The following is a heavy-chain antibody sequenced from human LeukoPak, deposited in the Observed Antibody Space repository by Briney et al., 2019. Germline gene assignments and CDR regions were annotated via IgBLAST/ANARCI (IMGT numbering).Heavy chain of an antibody. J-gene: IGHJ4*02. CDR2: IGIRGDT. CDR1: GFTFIDYD. CDR3: ARGGIQVSGIDEFDY. V-gene: IGHV3-13*01. D-gene: IGHD6-19*01. Sequence: GGSLRLSCAASGFTFIDYDMHWVRQAIGKGLEWVSAIGIRGDTHYSGSVEGRFTISRENAESSLYLQMNSLRAEDTAVYYCARGGIQVSGIDEFDYWGQGTLVTVSS.